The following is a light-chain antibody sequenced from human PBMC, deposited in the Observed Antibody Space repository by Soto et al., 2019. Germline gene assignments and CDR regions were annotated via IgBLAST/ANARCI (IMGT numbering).Light chain of an antibody. V-gene: IGKV1D-13*01. CDR1: QGISSA. CDR3: QQFNNFPRT. J-gene: IGKJ5*01. CDR2: DAS. Sequence: IPMTQSPSTLSASVGDRVTITCRASQGISSALAWYQQKPGKAPKLLIYDASSLESGVASRFSGSGSGTDFALTISSLQPEDFAIYYCQQFNNFPRTFGQGTRLEI.